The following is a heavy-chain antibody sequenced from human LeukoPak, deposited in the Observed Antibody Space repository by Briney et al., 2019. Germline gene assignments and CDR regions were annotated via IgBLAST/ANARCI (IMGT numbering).Heavy chain of an antibody. CDR1: GFTFSSYW. J-gene: IGHJ4*02. Sequence: QAGGSLRLSCAASGFTFSSYWMSWVRQAPGKGLEWVANIKQDGSEKYYADSVKGRFTISRDNSKNTLYLQMNSLRAEDTAVYYCARDRVGYSYGSSFDYWGQGTLVTVSS. CDR3: ARDRVGYSYGSSFDY. V-gene: IGHV3-7*01. D-gene: IGHD5-18*01. CDR2: IKQDGSEK.